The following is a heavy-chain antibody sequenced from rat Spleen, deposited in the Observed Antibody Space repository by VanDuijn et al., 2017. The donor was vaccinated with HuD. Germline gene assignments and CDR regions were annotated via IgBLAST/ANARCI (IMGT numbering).Heavy chain of an antibody. V-gene: IGHV5-22*01. CDR1: GFSFSDYY. CDR2: ISYEGSST. D-gene: IGHD1-11*01. J-gene: IGHJ4*01. CDR3: ARHYGGYAYVMDA. Sequence: EVQLVESGGGLVLPGRSLKLSCATSGFSFSDYYMAWVRQAPTKGLEWVASISYEGSSTYYGDSVKGRFTISRDNAKSTLYLQMNSLRSEDTATYYCARHYGGYAYVMDAWGQGASVTVSS.